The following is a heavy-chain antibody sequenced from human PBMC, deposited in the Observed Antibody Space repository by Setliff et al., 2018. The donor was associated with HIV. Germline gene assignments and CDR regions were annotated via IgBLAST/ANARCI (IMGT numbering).Heavy chain of an antibody. CDR1: GDTFRNYA. CDR3: ARGRMAAAGMFIPRALDY. CDR2: IMALFQRT. Sequence: SVKVSCKVSGDTFRNYAINWVRLAPGQGLEWMGEIMALFQRTQYAQKFQGRVTFATDESTSTAYMELRSLRSDDTAIFYCARGRMAAAGMFIPRALDYWGQGTLVTVSS. J-gene: IGHJ4*02. D-gene: IGHD6-13*01. V-gene: IGHV1-69*05.